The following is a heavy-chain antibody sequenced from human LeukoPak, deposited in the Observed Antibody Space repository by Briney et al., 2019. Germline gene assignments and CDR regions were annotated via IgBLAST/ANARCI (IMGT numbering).Heavy chain of an antibody. D-gene: IGHD5-18*01. CDR2: IKSKTDAGTT. Sequence: GGSLRLSCAASGFTFSNAWMSWVRQAPGKGLEWVGRIKSKTDAGTTDYAAPVKGRFTISRDDSKNTLFLQMNSLKTEDTAVYYCTTVGGYSYGYFRRAREKKPHFDYWGQGTLVTVSS. V-gene: IGHV3-15*01. CDR1: GFTFSNAW. CDR3: TTVGGYSYGYFRRAREKKPHFDY. J-gene: IGHJ4*02.